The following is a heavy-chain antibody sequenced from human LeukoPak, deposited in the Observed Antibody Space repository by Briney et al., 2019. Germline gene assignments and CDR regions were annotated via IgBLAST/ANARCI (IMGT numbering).Heavy chain of an antibody. D-gene: IGHD4-11*01. V-gene: IGHV2-5*02. CDR1: GFSLSTSGVG. CDR2: IYWDDDK. J-gene: IGHJ4*02. Sequence: SGPTLVKPTHTLTLTCTFSGFSLSTSGVGVGWVRQPPGKALELLALIYWDDDKRYNSSLKSRLTITKDTSKNQVVLTMTNVDPVDTATYYCVHRRIYSPFDYWGQGALVTVSS. CDR3: VHRRIYSPFDY.